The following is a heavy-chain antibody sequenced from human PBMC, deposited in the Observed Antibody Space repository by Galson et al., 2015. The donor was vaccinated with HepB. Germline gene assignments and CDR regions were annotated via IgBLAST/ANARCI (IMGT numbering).Heavy chain of an antibody. Sequence: SLRLSCAASGFTFSNAWMSWVRQAPGKGLEWVGRIKSKTDGGTTDYAAPVKGRFTISRDDSKNTPYLQMNSLKTEDTAVYYCTTILGYCSSTSCYHFDYWGQGTLVTVSS. CDR2: IKSKTDGGTT. V-gene: IGHV3-15*01. J-gene: IGHJ4*02. CDR3: TTILGYCSSTSCYHFDY. CDR1: GFTFSNAW. D-gene: IGHD2-2*01.